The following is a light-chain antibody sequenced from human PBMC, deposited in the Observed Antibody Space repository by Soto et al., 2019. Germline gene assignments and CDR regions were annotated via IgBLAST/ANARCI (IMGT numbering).Light chain of an antibody. CDR1: ETVSTN. V-gene: IGKV3-15*01. CDR2: DVS. CDR3: QQYNSYSGM. J-gene: IGKJ1*01. Sequence: EVVLTQSPGTLSLSRGERATLSCRASETVSTNLAWYQQRPGQAPRLLIYDVSTGATGIPARFSGRRSGTEFTLTISGLQPDDFASYYCQQYNSYSGMFGQGTKVDIK.